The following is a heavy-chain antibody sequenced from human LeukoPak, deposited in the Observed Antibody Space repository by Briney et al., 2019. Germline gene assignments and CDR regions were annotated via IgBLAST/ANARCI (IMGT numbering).Heavy chain of an antibody. Sequence: GASVKVSCKASGYTFTSYDINRVRQATGQGLEWMGWMNPNSGNTGYAQKFQGRVTMTRNTSISTAYMELSSLRSEDTAVYYCARGAVVITGYDAFDIWGQGTMVTVSS. D-gene: IGHD3-22*01. CDR2: MNPNSGNT. CDR3: ARGAVVITGYDAFDI. J-gene: IGHJ3*02. V-gene: IGHV1-8*01. CDR1: GYTFTSYD.